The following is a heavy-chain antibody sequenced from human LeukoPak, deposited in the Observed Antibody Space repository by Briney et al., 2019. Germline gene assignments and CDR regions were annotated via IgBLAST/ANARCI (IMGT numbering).Heavy chain of an antibody. CDR3: AGYCSSVSCRNIDY. J-gene: IGHJ4*02. Sequence: GGSLRLSCVVSGFTFNNHWMSWVRQAPGKGPEWVATIKTDGSEKYYVDSVEGRFTISRDNAKNTMFLQMNSLRAEDTAVYYCAGYCSSVSCRNIDYWGQGTLVTVSS. CDR2: IKTDGSEK. CDR1: GFTFNNHW. V-gene: IGHV3-7*01. D-gene: IGHD2-2*01.